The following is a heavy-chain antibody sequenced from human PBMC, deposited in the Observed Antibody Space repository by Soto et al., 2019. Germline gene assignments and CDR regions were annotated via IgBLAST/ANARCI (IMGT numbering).Heavy chain of an antibody. CDR2: IYHSGTT. D-gene: IGHD6-13*01. CDR1: GFSISSGSY. J-gene: IGHJ4*02. V-gene: IGHV4-38-2*02. CDR3: ARGMNPQDY. Sequence: SETLPLTCNASGFSISSGSYWGWVRQTPGKGLEWIGAIYHSGTTYFNPSLKSRVTMTIDTSKNQLSLSLASVAAADTDMYYCARGMNPQDYWGQGTLVTVSS.